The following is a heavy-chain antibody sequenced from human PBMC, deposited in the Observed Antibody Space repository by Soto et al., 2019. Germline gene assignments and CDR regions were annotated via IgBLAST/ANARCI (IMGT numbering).Heavy chain of an antibody. V-gene: IGHV3-21*01. Sequence: EVQLVESGGGLVKPGGSLRLSCAASGFSLSDYSMNWIRQAPGKGLAWVASISSSSSFIHYAESMKGRFTISRDNAKNSLYLQMNSLSAEDTAVYYCAGSSDDGRDNWGQGTLVTVSS. D-gene: IGHD1-26*01. CDR1: GFSLSDYS. CDR3: AGSSDDGRDN. CDR2: ISSSSSFI. J-gene: IGHJ4*02.